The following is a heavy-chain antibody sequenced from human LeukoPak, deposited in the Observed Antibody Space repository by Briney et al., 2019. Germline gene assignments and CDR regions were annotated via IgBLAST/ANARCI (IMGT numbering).Heavy chain of an antibody. CDR3: ARSYGSGSYQSYYYYYYYMDV. J-gene: IGHJ6*03. CDR1: GYTFTGYY. Sequence: ASVKVSCKASGYTFTGYYMHWVRQAPGQGLEWMGWINPNSGGTNYAQKFQGRVTMTRDTSISTAYMELSRLRSDDTAVYYCARSYGSGSYQSYYYYYYYMDVWGKGTTVTVSS. CDR2: INPNSGGT. V-gene: IGHV1-2*02. D-gene: IGHD3-10*01.